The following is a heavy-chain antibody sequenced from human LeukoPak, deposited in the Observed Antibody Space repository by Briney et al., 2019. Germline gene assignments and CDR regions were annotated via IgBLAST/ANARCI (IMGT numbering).Heavy chain of an antibody. D-gene: IGHD3-10*01. Sequence: GGSLTLSCAASGFTFSSYFMHWVRQAPGKGLEWVAVISYDGSNKYYADSVKGRFTISRDNSKNTLYLQTNSLRAEDTAVYYCAKDYLGFGELSHYFDYWGQGTLVTVSS. CDR3: AKDYLGFGELSHYFDY. CDR2: ISYDGSNK. CDR1: GFTFSSYF. J-gene: IGHJ4*02. V-gene: IGHV3-30*18.